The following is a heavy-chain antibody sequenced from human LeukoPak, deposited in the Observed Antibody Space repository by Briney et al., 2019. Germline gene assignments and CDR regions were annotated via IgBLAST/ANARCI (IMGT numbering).Heavy chain of an antibody. D-gene: IGHD2-21*02. CDR2: INHSGST. V-gene: IGHV4-34*01. Sequence: SETLSLTCAVYGGSFSGYYWSWIRQPPGKGLEWIGEINHSGSTNYNPSLKSRVTISVDTSKNQFSLKLSSVTAADTAVYYCASSRGDYVPFTFRYYGMDVWGQGTTVTVSS. CDR1: GGSFSGYY. J-gene: IGHJ6*02. CDR3: ASSRGDYVPFTFRYYGMDV.